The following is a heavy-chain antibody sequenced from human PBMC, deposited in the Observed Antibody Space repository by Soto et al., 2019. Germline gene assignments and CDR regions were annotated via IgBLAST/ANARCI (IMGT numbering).Heavy chain of an antibody. D-gene: IGHD1-7*01. CDR3: GREAGTVRYYGRDV. CDR1: GFTFSSYG. J-gene: IGHJ6*02. CDR2: IWYDGSNK. V-gene: IGHV3-33*01. Sequence: QVQLVESGGGVVQPGRSLRLSCAASGFTFSSYGMHWVRQAPGKGLEWVAVIWYDGSNKYYADSVKGRFTISRDNSKNTLYRQMNSLRAEDTAVYYCGREAGTVRYYGRDVWGQGTTVSVAS.